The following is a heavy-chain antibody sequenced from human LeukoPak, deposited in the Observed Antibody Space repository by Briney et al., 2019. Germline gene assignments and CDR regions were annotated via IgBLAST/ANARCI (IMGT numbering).Heavy chain of an antibody. Sequence: SETLSLTCAVSGGSISSSNWWSWVRQPPGKGLEWIGEIYHSGSTNYNPSLKSRVTISVDTSKNQFSLKLSSVTAADTAVYYCARRARRFLEWLGDAFDIWGQGTMVTVSS. V-gene: IGHV4-4*02. CDR2: IYHSGST. J-gene: IGHJ3*02. CDR3: ARRARRFLEWLGDAFDI. D-gene: IGHD3-3*01. CDR1: GGSISSSNW.